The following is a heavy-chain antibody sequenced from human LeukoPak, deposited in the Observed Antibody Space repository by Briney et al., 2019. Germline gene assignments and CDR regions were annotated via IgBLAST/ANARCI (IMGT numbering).Heavy chain of an antibody. CDR3: ARMGLRSYYDSSGYYFDC. D-gene: IGHD3-22*01. Sequence: PGGSLRLSCAASGFTFSDHYMSWIRQAPGKGLEWISSSSSSGSTIYYADSVKGRFTISRDNAKNSLYLQMNSLRAEDTAVFYCARMGLRSYYDSSGYYFDCWGQGALVTVSS. CDR1: GFTFSDHY. J-gene: IGHJ4*02. V-gene: IGHV3-11*01. CDR2: SSSSGSTI.